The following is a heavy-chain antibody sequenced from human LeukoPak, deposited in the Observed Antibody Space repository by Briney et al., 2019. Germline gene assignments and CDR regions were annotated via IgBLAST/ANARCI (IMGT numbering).Heavy chain of an antibody. CDR3: ARGLMGGYPLFEY. CDR1: RFTFSSYS. D-gene: IGHD3-22*01. Sequence: GGSLRLSCAASRFTFSSYSMNWVRQAPGKGLEWVSSISSSSSYIYQADSVRGRFTISRDNAKNSLYLQMNSLRAEDTALYYCARGLMGGYPLFEYWGQGALVTVSS. V-gene: IGHV3-21*04. CDR2: ISSSSSYI. J-gene: IGHJ4*02.